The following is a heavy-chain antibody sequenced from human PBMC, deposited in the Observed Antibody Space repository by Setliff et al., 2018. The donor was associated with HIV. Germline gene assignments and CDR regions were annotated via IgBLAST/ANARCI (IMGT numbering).Heavy chain of an antibody. J-gene: IGHJ4*02. D-gene: IGHD3-3*01. CDR3: ARGGGTIIGANFDY. Sequence: SETLSLTCAVYGGSFSGYNWSWIRQTPGKGLEWIGEINRSGSTNHNPSLKSRATISVDTSKNQFSLKLSSVTAADTAVYYCARGGGTIIGANFDYWGQGTLVTVSS. CDR1: GGSFSGYN. V-gene: IGHV4-34*04. CDR2: INRSGST.